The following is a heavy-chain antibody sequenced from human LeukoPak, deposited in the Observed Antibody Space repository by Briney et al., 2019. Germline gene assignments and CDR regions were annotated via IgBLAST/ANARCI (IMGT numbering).Heavy chain of an antibody. CDR2: ISWNSGSI. D-gene: IGHD6-6*01. J-gene: IGHJ3*02. Sequence: GGSLRLSCAASGFTFDDYAMHWVRQAPGKGLEWVSGISWNSGSIGYADSVKGRFTISRDNSKNTLYLQMNSLRAEDTALYYCAKGIGFRYSSSSPGEDAFDIWGQGTMVTVSS. CDR1: GFTFDDYA. V-gene: IGHV3-9*01. CDR3: AKGIGFRYSSSSPGEDAFDI.